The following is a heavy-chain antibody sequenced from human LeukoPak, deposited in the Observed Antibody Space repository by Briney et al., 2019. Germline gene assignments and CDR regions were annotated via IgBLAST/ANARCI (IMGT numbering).Heavy chain of an antibody. J-gene: IGHJ4*02. V-gene: IGHV3-49*04. CDR1: GFTFSSYA. CDR2: IRRKAHGGTT. D-gene: IGHD3-22*01. CDR3: TRVTYYYDNSGYFHFDY. Sequence: PGGSLRLSCAASGFTFSSYAMSWVRQAPGKGLEWVSFIRRKAHGGTTEYGASVKGRFSSSRDDSKSIAYLQMNSLKSEDTAVYFCTRVTYYYDNSGYFHFDYWGQGTLVTVSS.